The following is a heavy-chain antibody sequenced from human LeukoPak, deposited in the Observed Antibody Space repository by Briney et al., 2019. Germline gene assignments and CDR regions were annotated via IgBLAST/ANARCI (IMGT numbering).Heavy chain of an antibody. D-gene: IGHD3-9*01. J-gene: IGHJ6*03. CDR1: GYTFTSYD. CDR2: MNPNSGNT. CDR3: ARGRRQLKKFGRWGFDNYYYYYYMDV. Sequence: ASVKVSCKASGYTFTSYDINWVRQATGQGLEWMGWMNPNSGNTGYAQKFQGRVTMTRNTSISTAYMELSSLRSEDTAVYYCARGRRQLKKFGRWGFDNYYYYYYMDVWGKGTTVTVSS. V-gene: IGHV1-8*01.